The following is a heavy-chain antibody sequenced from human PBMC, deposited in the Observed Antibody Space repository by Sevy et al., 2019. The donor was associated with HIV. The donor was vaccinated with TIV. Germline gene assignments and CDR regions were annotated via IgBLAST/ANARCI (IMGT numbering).Heavy chain of an antibody. V-gene: IGHV3-9*01. Sequence: GGSLRLSCAASGFTFDDYAMHWVRQAPGKGLEWVSGISWNSGSIGYADSVKGRFTISRDNAKNSLYLQMNSLRAEDTALYYCAKDIGGWTGTNDYWGQGTLVTVSS. J-gene: IGHJ4*02. CDR1: GFTFDDYA. CDR2: ISWNSGSI. D-gene: IGHD1-7*01. CDR3: AKDIGGWTGTNDY.